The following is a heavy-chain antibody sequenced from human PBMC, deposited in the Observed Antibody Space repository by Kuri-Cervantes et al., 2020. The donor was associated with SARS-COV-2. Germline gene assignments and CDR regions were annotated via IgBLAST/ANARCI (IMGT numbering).Heavy chain of an antibody. CDR1: GYSFTSCW. Sequence: GGSLRLSCKGSGYSFTSCWISWVRQMPGKGLEWMGRIDPGDSYTNYSPSFQGHVTISADKSIRTAYLQWSSLKASDTAMYYCASTVAFWSGYYDYWGQGTLVTVSS. CDR2: IDPGDSYT. J-gene: IGHJ4*02. V-gene: IGHV5-10-1*01. CDR3: ASTVAFWSGYYDY. D-gene: IGHD3-3*01.